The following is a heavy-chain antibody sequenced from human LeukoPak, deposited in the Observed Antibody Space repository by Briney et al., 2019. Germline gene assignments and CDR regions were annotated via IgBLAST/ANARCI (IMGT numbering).Heavy chain of an antibody. CDR2: IIPILGIA. J-gene: IGHJ4*02. D-gene: IGHD3-22*01. V-gene: IGHV1-69*04. CDR1: GGTFSSYA. Sequence: ASVKVSCKASGGTFSSYAISWVRQAPGQGLEWMGRIIPILGIANYAQKFQGRVTITAGKSTSTAYMELSSLRSEDTAVYYCARVAPYYYDSSGYYGYWGQGTLVTVSS. CDR3: ARVAPYYYDSSGYYGY.